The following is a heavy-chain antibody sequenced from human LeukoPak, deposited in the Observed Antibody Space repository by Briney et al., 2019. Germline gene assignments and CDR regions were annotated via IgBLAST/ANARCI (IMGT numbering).Heavy chain of an antibody. Sequence: ASVKVSCKASGYTFTGYYMHWVRQAPGQGLEWMGWINPNSGGTNYAQKFQGRVTMTRDTSISTAYMELSRLRSDDTAVYYRAREVLVPAAATYYFDYWGQGTLVTVSS. CDR2: INPNSGGT. J-gene: IGHJ4*02. D-gene: IGHD2-2*01. CDR3: AREVLVPAAATYYFDY. CDR1: GYTFTGYY. V-gene: IGHV1-2*02.